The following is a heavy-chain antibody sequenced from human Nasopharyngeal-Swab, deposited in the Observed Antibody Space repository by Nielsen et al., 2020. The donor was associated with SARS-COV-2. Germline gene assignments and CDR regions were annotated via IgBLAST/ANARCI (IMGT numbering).Heavy chain of an antibody. CDR3: ARKYYGDYGISAFDI. V-gene: IGHV1-46*01. CDR1: GYTFTTYY. CDR2: INPSGGST. D-gene: IGHD4-17*01. Sequence: ASVKVSCKASGYTFTTYYMHWVRQAPGQGLEWMGIINPSGGSTSYAQKFQGRVTMTRDTSISTAYMELSRLRSDDTAVYYCARKYYGDYGISAFDIWGQGTMVTVSS. J-gene: IGHJ3*02.